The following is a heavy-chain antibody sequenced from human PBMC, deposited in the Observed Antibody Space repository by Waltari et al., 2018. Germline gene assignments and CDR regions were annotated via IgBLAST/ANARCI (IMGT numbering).Heavy chain of an antibody. J-gene: IGHJ4*02. CDR2: ISISSSTI. CDR3: ARDDQQLSPLDY. D-gene: IGHD6-13*01. Sequence: EVQLVESGGGLVQPGGSLRLPCAASGFTFSSYSMNWVRQAPGRRLAWVSYISISSSTISYADSAKGRLPISRDNAMNALYLQMNSLRAEDAAVYYCARDDQQLSPLDYWGQGPLVTVSS. CDR1: GFTFSSYS. V-gene: IGHV3-48*04.